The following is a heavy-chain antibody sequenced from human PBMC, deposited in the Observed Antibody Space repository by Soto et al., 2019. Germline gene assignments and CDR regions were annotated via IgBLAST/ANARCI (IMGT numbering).Heavy chain of an antibody. CDR2: TYYRSKWYN. D-gene: IGHD6-13*01. V-gene: IGHV6-1*01. J-gene: IGHJ6*02. CDR1: GYSVSSNSAA. Sequence: SENLSLTCAISGYSVSSNSAAWNWIIQSPSRGLEWLGRTYYRSKWYNDYAVSVKSRITINPDTSKNQFSLQLNSVTPEDTAVYYCARDPGYSSIWKKSYYYYCMDGWGQGTTVTLSS. CDR3: ARDPGYSSIWKKSYYYYCMDG.